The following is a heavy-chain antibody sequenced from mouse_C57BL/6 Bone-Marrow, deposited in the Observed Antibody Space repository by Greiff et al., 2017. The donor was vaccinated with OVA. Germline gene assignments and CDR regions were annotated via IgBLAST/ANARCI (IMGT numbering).Heavy chain of an antibody. D-gene: IGHD2-4*01. CDR3: TGDYGYWYFDV. V-gene: IGHV1-15*01. CDR2: IDPETGGT. Sequence: QVQLKESGAELVRPGASVTLSCKASGYTFTDYEMHWVKQTPVHGLEWIGAIDPETGGTAYNQKFKGKAILTADKSSSTAYMELRSLTSEDSAVYYCTGDYGYWYFDVWGTGTTVTVSS. J-gene: IGHJ1*03. CDR1: GYTFTDYE.